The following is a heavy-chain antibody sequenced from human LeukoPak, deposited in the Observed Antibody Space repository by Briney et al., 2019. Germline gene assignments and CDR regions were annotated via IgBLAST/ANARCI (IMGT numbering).Heavy chain of an antibody. CDR1: GGTFISYG. J-gene: IGHJ5*02. CDR3: AREGWLQRRSWFDP. CDR2: ISAYNGNT. Sequence: ASVKVSCKASGGTFISYGISWVRQAPGQGLEWMGWISAYNGNTNYAQKLQGRVTMTTDTSTSTAYMELRSLRSDDTAVYYCAREGWLQRRSWFDPWGQGTLVTVSS. D-gene: IGHD5-24*01. V-gene: IGHV1-18*01.